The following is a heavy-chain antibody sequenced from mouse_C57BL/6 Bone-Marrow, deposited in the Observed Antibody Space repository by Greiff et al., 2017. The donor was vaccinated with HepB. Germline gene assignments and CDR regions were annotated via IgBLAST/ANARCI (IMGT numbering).Heavy chain of an antibody. J-gene: IGHJ2*01. D-gene: IGHD1-1*02. Sequence: EVQLQESGAELVRPGASVKLSCTASGFNIKDDYMHWVKQRPEQGLEWIGWIDPENGDTEYASKFQGKATITADTSSNTAYLQLSSLTSEDTAVYYCTTEVGAYWGQGTTLTVSS. CDR3: TTEVGAY. CDR1: GFNIKDDY. CDR2: IDPENGDT. V-gene: IGHV14-4*01.